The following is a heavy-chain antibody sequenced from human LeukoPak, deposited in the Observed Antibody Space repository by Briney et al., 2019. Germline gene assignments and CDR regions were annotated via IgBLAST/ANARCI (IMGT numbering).Heavy chain of an antibody. CDR1: XXTFXXXX. CDR2: ISRSGSTI. Sequence: ASXXTFXXXXVSWXRQXPGXXXXXXSYISRSGSTIYYADSVKGRFTISRDNAKIALYLQMNSLRAEDTAVYYCARDRWSSGDWFDPWGQGTLVTVSS. D-gene: IGHD2-15*01. V-gene: IGHV3-11*04. CDR3: ARDRWSSGDWFDP. J-gene: IGHJ5*02.